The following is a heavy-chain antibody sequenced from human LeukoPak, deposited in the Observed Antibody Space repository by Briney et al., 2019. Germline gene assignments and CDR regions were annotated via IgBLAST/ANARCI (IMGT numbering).Heavy chain of an antibody. J-gene: IGHJ3*02. CDR2: ISAYNGNT. CDR3: ARALGYGDILTGYTLDAFDI. Sequence: GASVKVSCKASGYTFTSYGICWVRQAPGQGLEWMGWISAYNGNTNYAQKLQGRVTMTTDTSTSTAYMELRSLRSDDTAVYYCARALGYGDILTGYTLDAFDIWGQGTMVTVSS. D-gene: IGHD3-9*01. V-gene: IGHV1-18*01. CDR1: GYTFTSYG.